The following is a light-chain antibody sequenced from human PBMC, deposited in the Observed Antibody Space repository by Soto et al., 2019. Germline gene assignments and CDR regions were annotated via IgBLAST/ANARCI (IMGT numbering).Light chain of an antibody. Sequence: QSVLTQPRSVSGSPGQSVTISCTGSRSDVGGYNYVSWYQQHPGKAPKLMIYDVIKRPSGVPGRFSGSKSGNTASLTISGLQAEDEADYYCCSYGGGNTPLRFGGGTKLTVL. CDR2: DVI. CDR3: CSYGGGNTPLR. J-gene: IGLJ2*01. V-gene: IGLV2-11*01. CDR1: RSDVGGYNY.